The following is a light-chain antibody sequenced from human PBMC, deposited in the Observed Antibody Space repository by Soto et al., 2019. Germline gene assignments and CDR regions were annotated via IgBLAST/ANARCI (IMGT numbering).Light chain of an antibody. J-gene: IGLJ2*01. V-gene: IGLV1-44*01. CDR3: ATWDGSLNGVV. CDR2: NNN. Sequence: QSVLTQPPSVSGTPGQRVTISCSGSRSNIGTNTVNWYQLLPGTAPKLLIYNNNQRPSGVPDRFSGSKSGTSGSLAISGLQSEDEADYDCATWDGSLNGVVFGGGTKVTVL. CDR1: RSNIGTNT.